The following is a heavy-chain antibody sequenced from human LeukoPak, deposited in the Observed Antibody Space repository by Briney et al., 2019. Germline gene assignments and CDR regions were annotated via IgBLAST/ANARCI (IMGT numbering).Heavy chain of an antibody. J-gene: IGHJ4*02. D-gene: IGHD6-19*01. CDR3: ARDSGASLQWLTFSFDY. V-gene: IGHV3-30*04. Sequence: PGGSLRLSCAASGFTFSSYAMHWVRQAPGKGLEWVAVISYDGSNKYYADSVKGRFTISRDNSKNTLYLQMNSLRAEDTAVYYCARDSGASLQWLTFSFDYWGQGTLVTVSS. CDR2: ISYDGSNK. CDR1: GFTFSSYA.